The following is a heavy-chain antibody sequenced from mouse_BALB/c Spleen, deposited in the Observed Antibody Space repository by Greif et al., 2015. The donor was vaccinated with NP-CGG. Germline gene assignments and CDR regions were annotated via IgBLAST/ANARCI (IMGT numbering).Heavy chain of an antibody. Sequence: EVKLVESGGDLVKPGGSLKLSCAASGFTFSSYGMSWVRQTPDKRLEWVATISSGGSYTYYPDSVKGRFTISRDNAKNTLYLQMSSLKSEDTAMYYCARHKGTTGGFDYWGQGTTLTVSS. CDR1: GFTFSSYG. V-gene: IGHV5-6*01. D-gene: IGHD1-1*01. CDR2: ISSGGSYT. CDR3: ARHKGTTGGFDY. J-gene: IGHJ2*01.